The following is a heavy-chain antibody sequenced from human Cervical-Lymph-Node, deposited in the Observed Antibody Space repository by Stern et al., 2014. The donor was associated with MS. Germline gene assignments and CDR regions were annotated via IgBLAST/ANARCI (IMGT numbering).Heavy chain of an antibody. V-gene: IGHV3-30*04. J-gene: IGHJ4*02. D-gene: IGHD3-10*01. Sequence: VQLVESGGGVVQPGRSLRLSCAASGFTFSSYAMQWVRQAPGKGLELVAVISHDGKTRYYADAVKGRFPISRDNSKNTLSLQMNSPRAEDTAVYYCARTRQARGLDYWGQGTLFTVSS. CDR2: ISHDGKTR. CDR1: GFTFSSYA. CDR3: ARTRQARGLDY.